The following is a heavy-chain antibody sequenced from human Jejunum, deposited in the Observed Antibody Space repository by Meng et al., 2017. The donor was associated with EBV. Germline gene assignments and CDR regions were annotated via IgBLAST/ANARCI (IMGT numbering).Heavy chain of an antibody. Sequence: EVQLVESGGGXVKPGGSLRLPGAASGFTFNVYAISWVRQAPGKGLEWGASIHSRGTYTWSGDSVKGRFAVSRDDAKNSVYLQMNSLTAEDTAVYYCTRGFSRGYIYSDYWGQGILVTVSS. CDR1: GFTFNVYA. CDR2: IHSRGTYT. V-gene: IGHV3-21*01. CDR3: TRGFSRGYIYSDY. J-gene: IGHJ4*02. D-gene: IGHD5-12*01.